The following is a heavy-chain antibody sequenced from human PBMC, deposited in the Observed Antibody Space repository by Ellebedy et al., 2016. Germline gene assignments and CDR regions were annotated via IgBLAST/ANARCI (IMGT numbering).Heavy chain of an antibody. J-gene: IGHJ4*02. CDR1: GGSFSGYY. CDR3: ARGGGYCSGGSCYRVGTSLDY. CDR2: INHSGST. Sequence: SETLSLTCAVYGGSFSGYYWSWIRQPPGKGLEWIGEINHSGSTNYTPSLKSRVTISVDTSKNQFSLKLSSVTAADTAVYYCARGGGYCSGGSCYRVGTSLDYWGQGTLVTVSS. V-gene: IGHV4-34*01. D-gene: IGHD2-15*01.